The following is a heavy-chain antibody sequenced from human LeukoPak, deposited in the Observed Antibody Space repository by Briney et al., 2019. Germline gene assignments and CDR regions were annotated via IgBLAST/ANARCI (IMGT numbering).Heavy chain of an antibody. J-gene: IGHJ4*02. CDR3: ARELTTVTSYYSDY. CDR1: GFTFSSYS. CDR2: ISGSSSYI. D-gene: IGHD4-11*01. V-gene: IGHV3-21*01. Sequence: PGGSLRLSCAASGFTFSSYSMNWVRQAPGKGLEWFSSISGSSSYIYYADSVKGRFTISRDNAKNLLFLQMNSLRAEDTAVYYCARELTTVTSYYSDYWGQGTLVTVSS.